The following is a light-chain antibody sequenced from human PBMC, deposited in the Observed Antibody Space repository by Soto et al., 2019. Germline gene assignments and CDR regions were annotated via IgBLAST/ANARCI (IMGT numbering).Light chain of an antibody. CDR3: QQYDNLPALT. V-gene: IGKV1-33*01. CDR1: QDISNY. J-gene: IGKJ4*01. CDR2: DAS. Sequence: DIQMTQSPSSLSASVGDRVTITCKASQDISNYLNWYQQKPGKAPKLLIYDASNLETGVPSRFSGSGSGTDFTFTISSLQPEDIATYYCQQYDNLPALTFGGGTKVDI.